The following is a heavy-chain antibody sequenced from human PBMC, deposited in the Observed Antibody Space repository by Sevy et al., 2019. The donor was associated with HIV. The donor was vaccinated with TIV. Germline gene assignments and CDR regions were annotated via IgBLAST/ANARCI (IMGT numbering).Heavy chain of an antibody. CDR1: GYTLIEFS. V-gene: IGHV1-24*01. CDR2: FDPEDGET. CDR3: ATGLPGEYVDCSSWYSDYFAY. Sequence: ASVKVSCKVSGYTLIEFSMHWVRQAPGKGLEWMGGFDPEDGETIYAQRFQGRVTMTEGTSTDTAAMELSSLRSENTAVYYCATGLPGEYVDCSSWYSDYFAYWGQGTLVTVSS. J-gene: IGHJ4*02. D-gene: IGHD2-2*01.